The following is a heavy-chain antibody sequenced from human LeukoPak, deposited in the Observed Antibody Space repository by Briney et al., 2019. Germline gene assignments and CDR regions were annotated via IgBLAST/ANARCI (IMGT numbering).Heavy chain of an antibody. V-gene: IGHV4-34*01. J-gene: IGHJ5*02. Sequence: PSETLSLTCTVYGGSFSGYFWGWIRQPPGKGLEWIGEINHSGSTNYNPSLKSRVTISVDTSKNQFSLKLSSVTAADTAVYYCARDGYPNGWIDPWGQGTLVTVSS. CDR2: INHSGST. CDR3: ARDGYPNGWIDP. D-gene: IGHD5-24*01. CDR1: GGSFSGYF.